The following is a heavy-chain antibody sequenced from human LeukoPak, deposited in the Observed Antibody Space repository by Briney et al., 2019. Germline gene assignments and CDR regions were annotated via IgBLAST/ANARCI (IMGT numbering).Heavy chain of an antibody. J-gene: IGHJ6*02. CDR2: IYYSGST. CDR3: ARVRHTSYYYYGMDV. Sequence: SETLSLTCTVSGGSISSYYWSWIRQPPGKGLEWIGYIYYSGSTNYNPSLKSRVTISVDTSKNQVSLKLSSVTAADTAVYYCARVRHTSYYYYGMDVWGQGTTVTVSS. V-gene: IGHV4-59*01. CDR1: GGSISSYY.